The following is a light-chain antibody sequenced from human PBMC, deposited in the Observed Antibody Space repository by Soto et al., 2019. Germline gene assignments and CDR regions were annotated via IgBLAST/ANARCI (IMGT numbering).Light chain of an antibody. J-gene: IGKJ1*01. CDR3: KQYLVTPWT. CDR2: GAF. V-gene: IGKV3-20*01. Sequence: EIVLTQSPGTLSLSPGERATLSCRASPSVTNYLAWYQQKPGQPPRLLIYGAFNRAAGIPDRFSGSGSGTDFKLTIGRLEPEDFAVYYCKQYLVTPWTFGQGTKVDIK. CDR1: PSVTNY.